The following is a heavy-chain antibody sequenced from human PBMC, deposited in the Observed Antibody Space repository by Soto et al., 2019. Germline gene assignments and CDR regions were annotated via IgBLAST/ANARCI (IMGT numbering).Heavy chain of an antibody. CDR2: ISGYNGKT. D-gene: IGHD1-1*01. CDR1: GYTFTNYG. Sequence: QVQLVQSGAEVKKPGASVKVSCKASGYTFTNYGISWVRQAPGQGLEWMGRISGYNGKTDDSHNFQGRITLTTDTSTSTAYMEVRSLRSDDTAVYYWARDGFMPNEIPVFRAKFDPWGQGTLVTVSS. J-gene: IGHJ5*02. CDR3: ARDGFMPNEIPVFRAKFDP. V-gene: IGHV1-18*01.